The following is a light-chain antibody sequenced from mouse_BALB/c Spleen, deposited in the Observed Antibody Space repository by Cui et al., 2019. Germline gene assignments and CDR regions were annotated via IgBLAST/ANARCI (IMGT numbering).Light chain of an antibody. Sequence: QIVLTQSPAIMSASLGEEITLTCSASSSVSYMHWYQQKSSTSPKLLIYSTSNLAFWVPSRFSCSGSGTFFSLTISSVEAEDASDYYCHQWSSYPYTFGGGTKLEIK. CDR2: STS. V-gene: IGKV4-80*01. CDR1: SSVSY. CDR3: HQWSSYPYT. J-gene: IGKJ2*01.